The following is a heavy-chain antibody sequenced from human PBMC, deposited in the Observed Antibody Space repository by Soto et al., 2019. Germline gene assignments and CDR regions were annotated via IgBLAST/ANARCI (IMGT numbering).Heavy chain of an antibody. D-gene: IGHD6-13*01. CDR1: GFSLSNARMG. V-gene: IGHV2-26*01. Sequence: SGPKLVNTTETLTLTCTVSGFSLSNARMGVSWIRQPPGKALEWLAHIFSNDEKSYSTSLKSRLTISKDTSKSQVVLTMTNMDPVDTATYYCARGYSSSWLDYYYYYMDVWGKGTTVTVSS. J-gene: IGHJ6*03. CDR2: IFSNDEK. CDR3: ARGYSSSWLDYYYYYMDV.